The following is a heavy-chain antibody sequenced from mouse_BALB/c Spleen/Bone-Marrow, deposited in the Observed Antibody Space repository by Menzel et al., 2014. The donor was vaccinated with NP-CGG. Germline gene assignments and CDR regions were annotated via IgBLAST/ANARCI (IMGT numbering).Heavy chain of an antibody. Sequence: QVQLKESGPGLVQPSLSLSITCTVSGFSLTSYGVHWVRQSPGKGLEWLGVIWSGGSTDYNAPFMSRLNISKDNSKSQVFFKMNSLQANDTAIYYCARNPIRRNAMDYWGQGTSVTVSS. CDR1: GFSLTSYG. CDR3: ARNPIRRNAMDY. D-gene: IGHD2-12*01. CDR2: IWSGGST. V-gene: IGHV2-2*02. J-gene: IGHJ4*01.